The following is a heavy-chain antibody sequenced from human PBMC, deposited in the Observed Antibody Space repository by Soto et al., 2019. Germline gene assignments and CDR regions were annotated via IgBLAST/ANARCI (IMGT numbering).Heavy chain of an antibody. J-gene: IGHJ6*02. Sequence: EVQLVESGGGLVQPGGSLKLSCAASGFTFSGSAMHWVRQASGKGLEWVGRIRSKANSYATAYAASVKGRFTNSRDDSKNTAYLQMNSLKTEDTAVYYCTVRFLGWPLYYYYGMDVWGQGTTVTVSS. CDR1: GFTFSGSA. V-gene: IGHV3-73*02. CDR3: TVRFLGWPLYYYYGMDV. D-gene: IGHD3-3*01. CDR2: IRSKANSYAT.